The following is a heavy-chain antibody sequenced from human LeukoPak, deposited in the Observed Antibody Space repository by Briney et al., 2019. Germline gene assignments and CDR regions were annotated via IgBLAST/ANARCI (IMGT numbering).Heavy chain of an antibody. Sequence: GGSLRLSCAASGFTFRSYAMSWVRQAPGEGLEWVSSISGSGGNADYADSVKGRFTISRDNSKNTLYLQMNSLRAEDTAIYYCAIDTTYYYGSGSSYFDYWGQGTLVTVSS. CDR2: ISGSGGNA. D-gene: IGHD3-10*01. CDR3: AIDTTYYYGSGSSYFDY. J-gene: IGHJ4*02. V-gene: IGHV3-23*01. CDR1: GFTFRSYA.